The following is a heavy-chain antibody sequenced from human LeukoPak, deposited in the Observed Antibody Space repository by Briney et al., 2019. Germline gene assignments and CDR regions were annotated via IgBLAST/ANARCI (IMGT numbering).Heavy chain of an antibody. CDR1: GFTFSSYA. CDR2: ISYDGSNK. V-gene: IGHV3-30-3*01. CDR3: ARDSYGMDV. Sequence: RGGSLRLSCAASGFTFSSYAMHWVRQAPGKGLEWVAVISYDGSNKYYADSVKGRFTISRDNSKNTLYLQMNSLRAEDTAVYYCARDSYGMDVWGQGTTVTVSS. J-gene: IGHJ6*02.